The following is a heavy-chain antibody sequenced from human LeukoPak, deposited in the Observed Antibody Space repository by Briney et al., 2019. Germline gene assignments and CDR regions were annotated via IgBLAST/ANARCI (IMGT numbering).Heavy chain of an antibody. CDR2: IWYDGTNK. CDR1: GFSFSSYG. J-gene: IGHJ4*02. Sequence: GGSLRVSCAASGFSFSSYGMHLVRQAPGKWLEWVAVIWYDGTNKYYADSVKGRFSMSRDNSENTLYLQMNILRAEETVVYYCARYGKWQRVGYYYDYWGQGTLVTVSS. CDR3: ARYGKWQRVGYYYDY. V-gene: IGHV3-33*01. D-gene: IGHD5-12*01.